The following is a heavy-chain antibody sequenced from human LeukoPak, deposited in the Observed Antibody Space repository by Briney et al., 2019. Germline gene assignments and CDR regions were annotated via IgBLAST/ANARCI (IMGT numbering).Heavy chain of an antibody. D-gene: IGHD2-2*01. Sequence: PSETLSLTCAVYGWSFNDYYWNWVRQPPEKGLEWIGEINARGDTNYNPSLKSRVTISVDSSKNQFSLTLTSMIAADTAIYYCARGQVPAARGYNWFDPWGQGTLVTVSS. CDR2: INARGDT. CDR1: GWSFNDYY. V-gene: IGHV4-34*01. CDR3: ARGQVPAARGYNWFDP. J-gene: IGHJ5*02.